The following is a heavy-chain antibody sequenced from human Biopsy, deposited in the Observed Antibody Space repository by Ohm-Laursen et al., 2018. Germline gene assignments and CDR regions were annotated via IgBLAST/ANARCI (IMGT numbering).Heavy chain of an antibody. D-gene: IGHD3-22*01. CDR1: GGSISNNNYY. V-gene: IGHV4-39*01. Sequence: SETLSLTCPVSGGSISNNNYYWGWIRQPPGKGLEWIGSISYRGSTHYKPSLKSRVNISVDTSKNQFSLKLNSVTAADTAVYYCARDYDTSGYYYVSWGQGTLVTVSS. CDR2: ISYRGST. CDR3: ARDYDTSGYYYVS. J-gene: IGHJ5*02.